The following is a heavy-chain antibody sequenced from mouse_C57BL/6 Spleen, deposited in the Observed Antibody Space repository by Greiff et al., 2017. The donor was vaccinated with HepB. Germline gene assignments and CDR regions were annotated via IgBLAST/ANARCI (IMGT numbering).Heavy chain of an antibody. Sequence: EVQGVESGGGLVKPGGSLKLSCAASGFTFSSYTMSWVRQTPEKRLEWVATISGGGGNTYYPDSVKGRFTISRDNAKNTLYLQMSSLRSEDTALYYCARHSHYEGDAMDYWGQGTSVTVSS. J-gene: IGHJ4*01. CDR3: ARHSHYEGDAMDY. V-gene: IGHV5-9*01. CDR2: ISGGGGNT. CDR1: GFTFSSYT. D-gene: IGHD2-4*01.